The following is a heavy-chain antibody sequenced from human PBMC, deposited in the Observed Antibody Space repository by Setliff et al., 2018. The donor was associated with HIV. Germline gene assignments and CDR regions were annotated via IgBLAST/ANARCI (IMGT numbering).Heavy chain of an antibody. Sequence: GGSLRLSCAASGFTFSTYWMSWFRQAPGKGLEWVANIKEDGDDKKYVDSVKGRFTISRDNGKKSLYLQMSSLRVEDTALYYCARVMVRGVEYYVDVWGKGTTVTVSS. CDR2: IKEDGDDK. CDR3: ARVMVRGVEYYVDV. J-gene: IGHJ6*04. CDR1: GFTFSTYW. D-gene: IGHD3-10*01. V-gene: IGHV3-7*03.